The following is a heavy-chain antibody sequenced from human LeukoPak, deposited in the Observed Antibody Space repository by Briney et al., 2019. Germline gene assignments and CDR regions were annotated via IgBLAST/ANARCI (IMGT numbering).Heavy chain of an antibody. CDR1: GGTFSRYT. CDR2: ITPIFGTA. CDR3: ARDGRDGYNTFDY. D-gene: IGHD5-24*01. J-gene: IGHJ4*02. V-gene: IGHV1-69*01. Sequence: GASVKVSCKASGGTFSRYTISWVRQAPGQGLEWVGGITPIFGTANYAQKFQGRVTITADESTSTAYMELSSLRSEDTAVYYCARDGRDGYNTFDYWGQGTLVTVSS.